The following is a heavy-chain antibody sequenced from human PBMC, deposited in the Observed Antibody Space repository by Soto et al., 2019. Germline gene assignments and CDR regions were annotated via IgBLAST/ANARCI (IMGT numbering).Heavy chain of an antibody. V-gene: IGHV3-23*01. J-gene: IGHJ4*02. CDR1: GFTFSSYA. D-gene: IGHD2-15*01. Sequence: PGGSLRLSCAASGFTFSSYAMSWVRQAPGKGLEWVSAISGSGGSTYYADSVKGRFTISRDNSKNTLYLQMNSLRAEDMAVYYCAALGYCSGGSCYGGLDYWGQGTLVTVSS. CDR2: ISGSGGST. CDR3: AALGYCSGGSCYGGLDY.